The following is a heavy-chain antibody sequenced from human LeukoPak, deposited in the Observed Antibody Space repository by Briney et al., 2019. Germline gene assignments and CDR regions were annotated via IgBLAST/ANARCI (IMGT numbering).Heavy chain of an antibody. CDR2: ISAYNGNT. Sequence: ASVKVSCKASGYTFTSYGISWVRQAPGQGLEWMGWISAYNGNTNYAQKLQGRVTMTTDTSTSTAYMELRSLRSDDTAVYYCARDRDDCSSTSCYIGLPDYWGQGTLVTVSS. CDR3: ARDRDDCSSTSCYIGLPDY. J-gene: IGHJ4*02. CDR1: GYTFTSYG. D-gene: IGHD2-2*02. V-gene: IGHV1-18*01.